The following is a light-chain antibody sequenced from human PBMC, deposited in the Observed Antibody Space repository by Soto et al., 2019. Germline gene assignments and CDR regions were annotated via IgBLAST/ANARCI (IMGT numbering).Light chain of an antibody. CDR2: GAS. CDR3: QQYNNWPPWT. CDR1: QSVSNN. Sequence: EIVMTQSPATLSVSPGESATLSCRAGQSVSNNLAWYQQKPGQAPRLLIYGASTRATGVPARFSGSGSGTEFTLTIGSLQSEDFAVYYCQQYNNWPPWTFGQGTKVEIK. J-gene: IGKJ1*01. V-gene: IGKV3-15*01.